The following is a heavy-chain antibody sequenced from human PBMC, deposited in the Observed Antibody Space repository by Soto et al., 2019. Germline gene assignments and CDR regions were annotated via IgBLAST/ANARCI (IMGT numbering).Heavy chain of an antibody. D-gene: IGHD3-16*02. CDR1: GGSFSDYY. CDR2: LNDSGGT. CDR3: ARPAKDRSVSNTSHHDAFDI. V-gene: IGHV4-34*01. Sequence: QVQLQQWGAGLLKPSETLSLTCAVYGGSFSDYYWSWIRLIPGKGLEWIGELNDSGGTNYNPSLKCRVTMSVDTSKTQFSVRMRFVTAADTALYDCARPAKDRSVSNTSHHDAFDIWGQGRKVTVAS. J-gene: IGHJ3*02.